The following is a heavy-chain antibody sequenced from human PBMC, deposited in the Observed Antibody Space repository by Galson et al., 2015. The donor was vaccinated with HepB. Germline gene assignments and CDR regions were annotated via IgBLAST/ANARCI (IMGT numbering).Heavy chain of an antibody. J-gene: IGHJ4*02. D-gene: IGHD5-12*01. Sequence: SLRLSCAASGFTFSSYGMHWVRQAPGKGLEWVAVIWYDGSNKYYADSVKGRFTISRDNSKNTLYLQMNSLRAEDTAVYYCARDLTDVDIAVLDYWGQGTLVTVSS. CDR3: ARDLTDVDIAVLDY. CDR2: IWYDGSNK. V-gene: IGHV3-33*08. CDR1: GFTFSSYG.